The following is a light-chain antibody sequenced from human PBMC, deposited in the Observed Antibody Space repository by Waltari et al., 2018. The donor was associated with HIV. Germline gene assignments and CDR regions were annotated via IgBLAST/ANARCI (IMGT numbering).Light chain of an antibody. CDR2: DVS. CDR1: SSDVGGYNY. J-gene: IGLJ3*02. Sequence: QSALTQPRSVTGSPGQSVTISCTGTSSDVGGYNYVSWYQQHPGKAPQLISYDVSKRPSGVPDRFSCSKSGNTASLTISGLQAEDEVHYYCCSYAGSHTPWVFGGGTKVTVL. CDR3: CSYAGSHTPWV. V-gene: IGLV2-11*01.